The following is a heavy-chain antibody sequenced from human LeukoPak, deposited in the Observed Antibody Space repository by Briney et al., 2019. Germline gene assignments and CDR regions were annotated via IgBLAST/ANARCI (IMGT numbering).Heavy chain of an antibody. J-gene: IGHJ6*03. CDR2: ISSSGSTI. V-gene: IGHV3-48*03. Sequence: GGSLRLSCAASGFTFSSYEMNWVRQAPGKGLEWVSYISSSGSTIYYADSVKGRFTISRDNAKNSLYLQMNSLRAEDTAVYYCARVEAYEDHYYYYYMDVWGKGTTVTVSS. CDR1: GFTFSSYE. D-gene: IGHD3-22*01. CDR3: ARVEAYEDHYYYYYMDV.